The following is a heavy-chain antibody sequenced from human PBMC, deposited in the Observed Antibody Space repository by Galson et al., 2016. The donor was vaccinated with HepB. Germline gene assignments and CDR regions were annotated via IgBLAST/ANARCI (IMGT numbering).Heavy chain of an antibody. CDR1: GFSLSTNGMG. CDR2: IYWDDDK. CDR3: ANRGTGMYVGVFDY. D-gene: IGHD7-27*01. J-gene: IGHJ4*02. Sequence: PALVKPTQTLTLTCTFSGFSLSTNGMGVGWIRQPPGKALEWLALIYWDDDKRYSPSLRSRLTINKDTSKNQVVLIMTNMDPVDTGTYYCANRGTGMYVGVFDYWGQGTLVTVSS. V-gene: IGHV2-5*02.